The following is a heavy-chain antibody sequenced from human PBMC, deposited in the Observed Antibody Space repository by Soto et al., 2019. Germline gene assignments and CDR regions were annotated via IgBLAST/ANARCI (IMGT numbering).Heavy chain of an antibody. CDR2: ISYDGSNK. J-gene: IGHJ6*02. CDR1: GFTFSSYG. V-gene: IGHV3-30*18. Sequence: QVQLVESGGGVVQPGRSLRLSCAASGFTFSSYGMHWVRQAPGKGLEWVAVISYDGSNKYYADSVKGRFTISRDNSKNTLYLQMNSLRAEDTAVYYCAKDGSFWSGYYCYYGMDVWGQGTTVTVSS. CDR3: AKDGSFWSGYYCYYGMDV. D-gene: IGHD3-3*01.